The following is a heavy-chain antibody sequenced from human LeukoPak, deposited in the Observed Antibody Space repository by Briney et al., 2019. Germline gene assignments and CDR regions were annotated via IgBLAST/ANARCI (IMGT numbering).Heavy chain of an antibody. V-gene: IGHV3-30*18. CDR2: ISYDGSNK. J-gene: IGHJ4*02. Sequence: GGSLRLSCAASGFTFSSYVMHWVRQAPGKGLEWVAVISYDGSNKYYADSVKGRFTISRDNSKNTLYLQMNSLRAEDTAVYYCAKLPVPATPKGRDYFDYWGQGTLVTVSS. CDR1: GFTFSSYV. D-gene: IGHD2-2*01. CDR3: AKLPVPATPKGRDYFDY.